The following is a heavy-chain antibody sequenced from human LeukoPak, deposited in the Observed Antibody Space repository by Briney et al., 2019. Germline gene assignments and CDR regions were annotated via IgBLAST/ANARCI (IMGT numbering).Heavy chain of an antibody. CDR1: GFTFSSYA. Sequence: GGSLRLSCAASGFTFSSYAMHWVRQAAGKGLEWVAVISYDGSSKYYADSVKGRFTISRDNSKNTLYLQMNSLRAEDTAVYYCARSRIATVDYWGQGTLVTVSS. CDR3: ARSRIATVDY. CDR2: ISYDGSSK. V-gene: IGHV3-30-3*01. J-gene: IGHJ4*02. D-gene: IGHD6-6*01.